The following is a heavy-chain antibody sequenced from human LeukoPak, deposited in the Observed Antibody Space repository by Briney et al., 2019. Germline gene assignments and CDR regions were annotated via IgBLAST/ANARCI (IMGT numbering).Heavy chain of an antibody. V-gene: IGHV1-2*02. CDR2: INPNSGGT. J-gene: IGHJ6*03. CDR3: ARVCAGGGSCHYYYYYMDV. Sequence: ASVKVSCKASRYTLIGYYMHWVRQAPGQGLEWMGWINPNSGGTNYAQKFQGRVSMTRDTSISTAYMELSRLRSDDTAVYYCARVCAGGGSCHYYYYYMDVWGKGTTVTVSS. CDR1: RYTLIGYY. D-gene: IGHD2-15*01.